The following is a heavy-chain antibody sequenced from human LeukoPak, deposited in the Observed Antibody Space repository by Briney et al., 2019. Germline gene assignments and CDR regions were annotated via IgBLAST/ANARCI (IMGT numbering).Heavy chain of an antibody. J-gene: IGHJ4*02. Sequence: TTSETLSLTCTVSGGSISSSSYYWGWIRQPPGKGLEWIGNIYYSGSTYYNPSLKSRVTISVDTSKNQFSLKLSSVTAADTAVYYCASRGYSYGYGQFDYWGQGTLVTVSS. D-gene: IGHD5-18*01. CDR3: ASRGYSYGYGQFDY. CDR1: GGSISSSSYY. CDR2: IYYSGST. V-gene: IGHV4-39*07.